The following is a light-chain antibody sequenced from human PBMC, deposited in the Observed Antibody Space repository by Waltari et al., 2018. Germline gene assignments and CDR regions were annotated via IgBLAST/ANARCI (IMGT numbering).Light chain of an antibody. CDR2: DVS. CDR1: RSDVGGYNY. V-gene: IGLV2-14*03. J-gene: IGLJ2*01. CDR3: SSYTSSSTLEV. Sequence: QSDLTQPASVSGSPGPSITTSCTGTRSDVGGYNYVSWYQQHPGKAPKLMIYDVSNRPSGVSNRFSGSKSGNTASLTISGLQAEDEADYYCSSYTSSSTLEVFGGGTKLTVL.